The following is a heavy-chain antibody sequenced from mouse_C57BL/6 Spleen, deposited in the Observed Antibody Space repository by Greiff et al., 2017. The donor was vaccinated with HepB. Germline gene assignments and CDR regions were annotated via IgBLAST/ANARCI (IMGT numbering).Heavy chain of an antibody. CDR3: ARWLTGDY. J-gene: IGHJ2*01. Sequence: EVQLQQSGPELVKPGASVKISCKASGYTFTDYYMNWVKQSHGKSLEWIGDINPNNGGTSYTQKFKGKATLTVDKSSSTAYMELRSLTSEDSAVYYCARWLTGDYWGQGTTLTVSS. CDR2: INPNNGGT. D-gene: IGHD4-1*01. V-gene: IGHV1-26*01. CDR1: GYTFTDYY.